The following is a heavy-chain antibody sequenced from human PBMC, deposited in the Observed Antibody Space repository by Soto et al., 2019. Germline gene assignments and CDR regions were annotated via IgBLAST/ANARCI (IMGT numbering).Heavy chain of an antibody. CDR2: IHNDGSTT. Sequence: EVQLGDSGGGLVQPGGSGRLSWPAPGFTFSSYGMNGVRQPPGKGLMWVSRIHNDGSTTRYADSVKGRFTISRDNAKNTLYLQMSSLRVEDTAVYYCARANWNYYWGQGTLVTVSS. CDR1: GFTFSSYG. J-gene: IGHJ4*01. D-gene: IGHD1-7*01. V-gene: IGHV3-74*01. CDR3: ARANWNYY.